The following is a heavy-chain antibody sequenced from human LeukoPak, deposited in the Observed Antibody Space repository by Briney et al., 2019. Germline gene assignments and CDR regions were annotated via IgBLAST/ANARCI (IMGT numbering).Heavy chain of an antibody. CDR2: INHSGST. Sequence: PSETLSLTCAVYGGSFSGYYWSWIRQPPGKGLEGIGEINHSGSTNYNPSLKTRVTIPVDTSKNQFSLQLSSVPAADTAVYYCARAAYGGYTRFDPWGQGPLVTVSS. J-gene: IGHJ5*02. V-gene: IGHV4-34*01. CDR3: ARAAYGGYTRFDP. D-gene: IGHD5-24*01. CDR1: GGSFSGYY.